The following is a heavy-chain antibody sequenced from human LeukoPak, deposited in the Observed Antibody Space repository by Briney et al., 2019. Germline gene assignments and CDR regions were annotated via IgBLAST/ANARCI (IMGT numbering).Heavy chain of an antibody. CDR2: IKQDGSEI. D-gene: IGHD3-9*01. V-gene: IGHV3-7*01. CDR3: ARGPQYFDLLTGYYLDG. J-gene: IGHJ4*02. Sequence: QTGGSLRLSCAASVFTFSSYWMSWVRQAPGKGLEWVADIKQDGSEISYVDSVKGRFTISRDSAKDSLYLQMNSLRVGDTAVYYCARGPQYFDLLTGYYLDGWGQGTLVTVSS. CDR1: VFTFSSYW.